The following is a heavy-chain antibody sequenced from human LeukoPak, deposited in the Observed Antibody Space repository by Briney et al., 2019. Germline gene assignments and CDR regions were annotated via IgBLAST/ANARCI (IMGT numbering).Heavy chain of an antibody. V-gene: IGHV1-18*01. CDR3: ARAPRITMVRGIKTEKYYFDY. D-gene: IGHD3-10*01. Sequence: ASVKVSCKASGYTFTSYGISWVRQAPGQGLEWMGWISAYNGNTNYAQKLQGRVTITRNTSISTAYMELSSLRSEDTAVYYCARAPRITMVRGIKTEKYYFDYWGQGTLVTVSS. J-gene: IGHJ4*02. CDR1: GYTFTSYG. CDR2: ISAYNGNT.